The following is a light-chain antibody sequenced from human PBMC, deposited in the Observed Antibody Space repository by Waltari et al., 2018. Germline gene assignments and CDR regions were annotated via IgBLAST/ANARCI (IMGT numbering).Light chain of an antibody. CDR3: SSYTATDTYV. J-gene: IGLJ1*01. CDR1: NRAIGLYDY. V-gene: IGLV2-14*03. Sequence: SALTQPASMSGYPGQSITIPCTGTNRAIGLYDYVSWYQQHPGKAPKLIISVVSKRPSGVPARFSGSVSGYTASLTISGLQAEDEADYYCSSYTATDTYVFGSGTTVIVL. CDR2: VVS.